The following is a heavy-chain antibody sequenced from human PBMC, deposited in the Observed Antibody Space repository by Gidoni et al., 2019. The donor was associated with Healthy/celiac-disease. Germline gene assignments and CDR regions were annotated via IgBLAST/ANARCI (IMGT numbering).Heavy chain of an antibody. Sequence: EVQLLESGGGLVQLGGSLRLSCAASGFTFSSYAMSWVRPAPGKGLEWVSAISGSGGSTYYADSVKGRFTISRDNSKNTLYLQMNSLRAEDTAVYYCAKSIWRFYSSSLDYWGQGTLVTVSS. CDR1: GFTFSSYA. V-gene: IGHV3-23*01. CDR2: ISGSGGST. D-gene: IGHD6-6*01. J-gene: IGHJ4*02. CDR3: AKSIWRFYSSSLDY.